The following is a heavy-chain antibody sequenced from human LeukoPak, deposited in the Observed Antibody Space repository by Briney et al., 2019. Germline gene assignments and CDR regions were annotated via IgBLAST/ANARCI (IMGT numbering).Heavy chain of an antibody. D-gene: IGHD5-18*01. J-gene: IGHJ4*02. CDR3: AKEVGRTWIQLWNTGGDYFDY. CDR2: IQFDGSNR. CDR1: GFIFTKYG. Sequence: GESLRLSCTTSGFIFTKYGMHWLRQAPGKGLEWVALIQFDGSNRYYADSVKGRFTISRDISKNTLYLQMNRLRVGDTAVYYCAKEVGRTWIQLWNTGGDYFDYWGQGTLVTVSS. V-gene: IGHV3-30*02.